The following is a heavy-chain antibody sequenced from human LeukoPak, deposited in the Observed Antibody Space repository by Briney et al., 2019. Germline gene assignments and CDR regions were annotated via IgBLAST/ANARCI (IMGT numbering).Heavy chain of an antibody. D-gene: IGHD3-10*01. Sequence: QPGGSLRLSCAASGFTFDDYAMHWVRQAPGKGLEWVSGISWNSGSIGYADSVKGRFTISRDNAKNSLYLQMNSLRAEDTALYYCAKDISGSGSYNDYWGQGTLVTVSS. V-gene: IGHV3-9*01. CDR3: AKDISGSGSYNDY. CDR1: GFTFDDYA. J-gene: IGHJ4*02. CDR2: ISWNSGSI.